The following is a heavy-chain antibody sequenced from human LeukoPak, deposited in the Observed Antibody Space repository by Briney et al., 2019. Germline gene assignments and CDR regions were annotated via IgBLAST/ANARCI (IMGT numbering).Heavy chain of an antibody. Sequence: SVKVSCKASGGTFSSYAISWVRQAPGQGLEWMGGIIAIFGTANYAQKFQGRVTITADESTSTAYMELSSLRSEDTAVYYCARVEWVRPARDYYYGMDVWGQGTTVTVSS. D-gene: IGHD1-26*01. V-gene: IGHV1-69*13. J-gene: IGHJ6*02. CDR2: IIAIFGTA. CDR1: GGTFSSYA. CDR3: ARVEWVRPARDYYYGMDV.